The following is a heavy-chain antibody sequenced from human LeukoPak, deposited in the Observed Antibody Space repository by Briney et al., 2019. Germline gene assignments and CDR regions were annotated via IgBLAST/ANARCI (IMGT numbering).Heavy chain of an antibody. CDR2: IKQDGSEK. V-gene: IGHV3-7*01. CDR1: GFTFSSYW. J-gene: IGHJ4*02. D-gene: IGHD3-10*01. CDR3: ARDFFKVVYYGSGSYSHFDY. Sequence: PGGSLRLSCAASGFTFSSYWMSWVRQAPGKGLEWVANIKQDGSEKYYVDSVKGRFTISRDNAKNSLYLQMNSLRAEDTAVYYCARDFFKVVYYGSGSYSHFDYWGQGPLVTVSS.